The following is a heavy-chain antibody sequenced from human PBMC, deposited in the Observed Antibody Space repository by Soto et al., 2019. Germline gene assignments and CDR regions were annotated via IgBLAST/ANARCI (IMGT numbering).Heavy chain of an antibody. CDR2: MYPNNGQT. CDR3: ATMIRGLFHWLDP. CDR1: GDTFSNFD. V-gene: IGHV1-8*01. J-gene: IGHJ5*02. Sequence: QVQLVQSGAEVKRPGASVKVSCKASGDTFSNFDFNWVRQATGQGPEWMGWMYPNNGQTAYARTFQGRVTMTWNSSTSTAYMELSSLTSEDTDVYYCATMIRGLFHWLDPWGQGTLVTVSS. D-gene: IGHD3-16*01.